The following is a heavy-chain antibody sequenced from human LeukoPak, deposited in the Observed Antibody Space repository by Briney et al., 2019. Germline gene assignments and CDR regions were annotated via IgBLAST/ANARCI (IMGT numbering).Heavy chain of an antibody. D-gene: IGHD3-9*01. CDR2: IHYSGST. V-gene: IGHV4-30-4*08. Sequence: PSETLSLTCTVSGGSISSGDYYWSWIRQPPGKGLEWIGYIHYSGSTYYNPSLKSRVTISVDTSKNQFSLKLSSVTAADTAVYYCARGAREGYYDILTGYPRSYYYYMDVWGKGTTVTVSS. J-gene: IGHJ6*03. CDR1: GGSISSGDYY. CDR3: ARGAREGYYDILTGYPRSYYYYMDV.